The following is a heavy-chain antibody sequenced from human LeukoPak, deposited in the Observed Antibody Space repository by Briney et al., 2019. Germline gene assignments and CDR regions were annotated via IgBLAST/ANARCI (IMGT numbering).Heavy chain of an antibody. CDR3: ARDNDFWSGYRYYFDY. CDR2: ISYDGSNK. Sequence: GRSLRLSCAASGFTFSSYAMHWVRQAPGKGLEWVAVISYDGSNKYYADSVKGRFTISRDNSKNTLYLQMNSLRAEDMAVYYCARDNDFWSGYRYYFDYWGQGTLVTVSS. CDR1: GFTFSSYA. J-gene: IGHJ4*02. D-gene: IGHD3-3*01. V-gene: IGHV3-30*01.